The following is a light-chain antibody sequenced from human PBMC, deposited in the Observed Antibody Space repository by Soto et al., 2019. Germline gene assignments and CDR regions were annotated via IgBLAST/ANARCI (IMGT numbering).Light chain of an antibody. CDR1: QSISSY. CDR2: AAS. Sequence: DIQLTQSPSSLSASVGDSVALTGLASQSISSYLNWYQQKPGKAPKLLIYAASSVQSGVPSRFSGSGSGTDFTLTISRLEPEDFAVYYCQQYGSSPPITFGQGTRLEI. CDR3: QQYGSSPPIT. V-gene: IGKV1-39*01. J-gene: IGKJ5*01.